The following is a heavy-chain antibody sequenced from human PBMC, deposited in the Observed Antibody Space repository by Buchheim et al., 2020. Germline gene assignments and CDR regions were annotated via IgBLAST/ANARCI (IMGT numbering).Heavy chain of an antibody. V-gene: IGHV3-23*01. CDR3: AKDRFGVILYSSYLFDY. Sequence: EVQLLESGGGLVQPGGSLRLSCAASGFTFSSYAMSWVRQAPGKGLEWVSAISGSGGSTYYADFVKGRFTLSSDNSKNTLYLKMNSLRAEDTAVYYCAKDRFGVILYSSYLFDYWGQGTL. J-gene: IGHJ4*02. CDR2: ISGSGGST. D-gene: IGHD6-19*01. CDR1: GFTFSSYA.